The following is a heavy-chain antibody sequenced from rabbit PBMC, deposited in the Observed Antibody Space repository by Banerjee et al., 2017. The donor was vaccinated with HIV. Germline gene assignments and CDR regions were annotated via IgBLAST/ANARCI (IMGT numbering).Heavy chain of an antibody. CDR1: GFSFSSSYY. J-gene: IGHJ3*01. CDR3: ARDSYDDYGDRTRLDL. CDR2: IYAGSSGST. V-gene: IGHV1S40*01. D-gene: IGHD2-1*01. Sequence: QSLEESGGDLVKPGASLTLTCTASGFSFSSSYYMCWVRQAPGKGLEWIACIYAGSSGSTYYASWAKGRFTISKTSSTTVTLQMTSLTAADTATYFCARDSYDDYGDRTRLDLWGPGTLVTVS.